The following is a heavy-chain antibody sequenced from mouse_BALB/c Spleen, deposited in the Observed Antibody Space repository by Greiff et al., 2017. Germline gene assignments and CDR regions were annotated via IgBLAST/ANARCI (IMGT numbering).Heavy chain of an antibody. CDR2: ISSGSSTI. CDR3: ASGYDGFAY. J-gene: IGHJ3*01. Sequence: DVKLVESGGGLVQPGGSRKLSCAASGFTFSSFGMHWVRQAPEKGLEWVAYISSGSSTIYYADTVKGRFTISRDNPKNTLFLQMTSLRSEDTAMYYCASGYDGFAYWGQGTLVTVSA. V-gene: IGHV5-17*02. CDR1: GFTFSSFG. D-gene: IGHD2-2*01.